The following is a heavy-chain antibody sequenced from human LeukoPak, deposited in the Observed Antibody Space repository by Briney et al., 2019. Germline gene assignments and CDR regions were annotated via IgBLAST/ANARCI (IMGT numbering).Heavy chain of an antibody. D-gene: IGHD3-3*01. J-gene: IGHJ4*02. V-gene: IGHV3-7*01. Sequence: GGSLRLSCAASGVTFTNYWMSWVRQAPGKGGELVANIKQDRSEKYYVDSVKGRFTISRDNAKNSLYLQMNSLRAEDTAVYYCARLREIPVFGVVTKSTSYFDYWGQGTLVTVSS. CDR3: ARLREIPVFGVVTKSTSYFDY. CDR2: IKQDRSEK. CDR1: GVTFTNYW.